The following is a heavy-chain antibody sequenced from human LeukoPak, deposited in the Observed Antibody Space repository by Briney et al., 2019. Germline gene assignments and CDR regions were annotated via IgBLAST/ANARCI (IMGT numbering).Heavy chain of an antibody. CDR1: GGSISSYY. D-gene: IGHD5-18*01. Sequence: PSETLSLTCTVSGGSISSYYWSWIRQPPGKGLECIGYIYYSGSTNYNPSLKSRVTISVDTSKDQFSLKLSSVTAADTAVYYCARRDTAMDAFDIWGQGTMVTVPS. CDR2: IYYSGST. J-gene: IGHJ3*02. CDR3: ARRDTAMDAFDI. V-gene: IGHV4-59*08.